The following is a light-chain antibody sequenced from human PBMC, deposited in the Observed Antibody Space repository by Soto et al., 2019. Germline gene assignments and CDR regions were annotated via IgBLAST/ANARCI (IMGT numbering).Light chain of an antibody. V-gene: IGKV1-9*01. CDR3: QQLNSYPIT. CDR2: AAS. Sequence: DIQLTQSPSFLSASVGDTVTVTCRASQGISSYLAWYQQKPGKAPKLLIYAASSLQSGVPPRFSGSGSGTEFTLTITSLQPEDFATYYCQQLNSYPITFGQGTRLEIK. CDR1: QGISSY. J-gene: IGKJ5*01.